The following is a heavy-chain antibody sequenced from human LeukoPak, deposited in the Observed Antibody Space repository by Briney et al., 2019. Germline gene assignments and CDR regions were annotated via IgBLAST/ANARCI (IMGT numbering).Heavy chain of an antibody. J-gene: IGHJ3*02. V-gene: IGHV4-59*10. CDR2: IYTSGRT. D-gene: IGHD2-2*01. CDR1: GESFSGYY. Sequence: ASETLSLTCAVYGESFSGYYWSWIRQPAGQGLEWIGRIYTSGRTNYNPSLKSRVTISVDTSKNQFSLKLSSVTAADTAVYYCARGGAICSSTSCYDAFDIWGQGTMVTVSS. CDR3: ARGGAICSSTSCYDAFDI.